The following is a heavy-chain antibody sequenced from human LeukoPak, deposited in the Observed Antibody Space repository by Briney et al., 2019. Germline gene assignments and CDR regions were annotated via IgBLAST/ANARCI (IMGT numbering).Heavy chain of an antibody. CDR1: GFTVSSNY. Sequence: QSGGSLRLSCVASGFTVSSNYMSWVRQAPGKGLEWVSVIYSGGSTYYADSVKGRFTISRDNSKNTLYLQMNSLRAEDTAVYYCASGSGSYRTPYYYMDVWGTGTTVTASS. CDR2: IYSGGST. J-gene: IGHJ6*03. D-gene: IGHD3-10*01. V-gene: IGHV3-53*01. CDR3: ASGSGSYRTPYYYMDV.